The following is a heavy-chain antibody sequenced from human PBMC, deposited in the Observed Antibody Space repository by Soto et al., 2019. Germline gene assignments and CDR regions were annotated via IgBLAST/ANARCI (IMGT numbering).Heavy chain of an antibody. CDR1: GYNFYTYG. CDR2: ISAYRGNT. D-gene: IGHD2-21*02. CDR3: ARSEPVVVTALFDY. J-gene: IGHJ4*02. Sequence: QVQLVQSGAEVRKPGASVKVSCKASGYNFYTYGITWVRQAPGQGLEWMGWISAYRGNTKYAQRFQGRVTMTTDTSTSTAYMELRGLRSDDTAVYFCARSEPVVVTALFDYWGQGTLVTVSS. V-gene: IGHV1-18*01.